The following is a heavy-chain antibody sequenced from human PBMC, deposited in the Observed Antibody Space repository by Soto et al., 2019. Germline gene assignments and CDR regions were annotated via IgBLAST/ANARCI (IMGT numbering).Heavy chain of an antibody. D-gene: IGHD3-3*01. CDR1: GFTFSKAW. CDR3: TTVTIWSHSYYGMDV. Sequence: PGGSLRLSCTASGFTFSKAWMSWVRQAPGKGLDWVGRIKSMTDGGTTDHAAPVKGRFAISRDDLKNTLYLQMNTLKTEDTAVYYCTTVTIWSHSYYGMDVWGQGTTVTVSS. CDR2: IKSMTDGGTT. V-gene: IGHV3-15*01. J-gene: IGHJ6*02.